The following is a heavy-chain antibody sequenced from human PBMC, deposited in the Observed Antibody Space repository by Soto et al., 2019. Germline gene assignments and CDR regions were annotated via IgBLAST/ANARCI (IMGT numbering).Heavy chain of an antibody. Sequence: ASETLSLTCTVSGGSISSSSYYWGWIRQPPGKGLEWIGSIYYSGSTYYNPSLKSRVTISVDTSKNQFSLKLSSVTAADTAVYYCARLGVLWFGELLSYYYGMDVWGQGTTVTVSS. D-gene: IGHD3-10*01. CDR2: IYYSGST. CDR3: ARLGVLWFGELLSYYYGMDV. J-gene: IGHJ6*02. V-gene: IGHV4-39*01. CDR1: GGSISSSSYY.